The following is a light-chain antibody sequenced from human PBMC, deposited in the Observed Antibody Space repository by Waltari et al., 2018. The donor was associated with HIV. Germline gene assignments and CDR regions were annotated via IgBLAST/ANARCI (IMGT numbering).Light chain of an antibody. CDR1: HTVSNN. J-gene: IGKJ1*01. V-gene: IGKV3-15*01. CDR3: QQYYDWPRT. CDR2: GAS. Sequence: EIVLTQSPATLSVSPGERVNLSCRASHTVSNNLAWYQHKAGQAHRLLIHGASTRAPGLASRFSGTGSGTEFTLTITSLQSADLAVYYCQQYYDWPRTFGQGTKV.